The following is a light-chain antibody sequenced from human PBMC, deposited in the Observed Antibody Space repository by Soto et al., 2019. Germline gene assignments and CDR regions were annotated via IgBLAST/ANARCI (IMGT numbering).Light chain of an antibody. CDR1: QGISTH. J-gene: IGKJ1*01. Sequence: VIWVTQSPSLLSASTGDRVTINCRVSQGISTHLAWYQQKPGKAPELLIYDVSTLQNGVPSRFSGSGSGTDFTLTISWLQSEDLATYYCQQYNTFPWTFGQGTKVEN. V-gene: IGKV1D-8*01. CDR2: DVS. CDR3: QQYNTFPWT.